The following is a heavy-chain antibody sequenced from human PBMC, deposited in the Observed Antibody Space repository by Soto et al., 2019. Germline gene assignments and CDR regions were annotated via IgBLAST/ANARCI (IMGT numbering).Heavy chain of an antibody. CDR2: INPSGGST. V-gene: IGHV1-46*01. J-gene: IGHJ4*02. D-gene: IGHD3-9*01. CDR1: GYTFTSYY. CDR3: ASARNYDILTGYYAAADSAFDD. Sequence: ASVKVSCKASGYTFTSYYMHWVRQAPGQGLEWMGIINPSGGSTSYAQKFQGRVTMTRDTSTSTVYMELSSLRSEDTAVYYCASARNYDILTGYYAAADSAFDDWGQGTLVTVSS.